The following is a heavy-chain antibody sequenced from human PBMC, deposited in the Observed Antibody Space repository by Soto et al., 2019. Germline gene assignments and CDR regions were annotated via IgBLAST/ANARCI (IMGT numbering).Heavy chain of an antibody. CDR3: ARAVAVAAAFDY. CDR2: INAGNGNT. CDR1: GYTFTGYA. D-gene: IGHD6-19*01. V-gene: IGHV1-3*05. J-gene: IGHJ4*02. Sequence: QVQVVQSGAEEKKPGASVKVSCTASGYTFTGYAMHWVRQAPGQRLEWMGWINAGNGNTKYSQKFQGRVTITRDTSASTAYMELSSLRSEDTAVYYCARAVAVAAAFDYWGQGTLVTVSS.